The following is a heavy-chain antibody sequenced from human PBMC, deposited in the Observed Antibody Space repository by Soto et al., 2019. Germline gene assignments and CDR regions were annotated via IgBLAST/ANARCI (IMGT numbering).Heavy chain of an antibody. CDR3: ARDSDGYSYGS. CDR2: ISAYNGNT. Sequence: ASVKVSCKASGYTFTSYGFSWVRQPPGQGLVWMGWISAYNGNTNYAQKLQGRVTMTTDTSTSTAYMELRSLRSDDTAVYYCARDSDGYSYGSWGQGTLVTVSS. CDR1: GYTFTSYG. J-gene: IGHJ4*02. V-gene: IGHV1-18*01. D-gene: IGHD5-18*01.